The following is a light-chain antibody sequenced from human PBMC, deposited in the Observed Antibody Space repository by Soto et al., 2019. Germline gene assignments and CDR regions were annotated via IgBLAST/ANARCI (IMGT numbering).Light chain of an antibody. CDR3: QQYINLWT. CDR2: GAS. V-gene: IGKV3-15*01. CDR1: QSVSSN. J-gene: IGKJ1*01. Sequence: EIVMTQSPATLSVSPGERVTLSCRASQSVSSNLAWYQQKPGQSPRLLIYGASTRATGIPVRFSGSGSGTEFTLTISSLQSEDFAVYYCQQYINLWTFGQGTKVDIK.